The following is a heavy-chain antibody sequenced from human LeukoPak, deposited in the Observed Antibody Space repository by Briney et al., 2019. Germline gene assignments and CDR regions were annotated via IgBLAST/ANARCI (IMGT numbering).Heavy chain of an antibody. Sequence: SETLSLTCTVSGGSISSYYWSWIRQPPGKGLEWIGYIYYSGSTNYNPSLKSRVTISVDTSKNQFSLKLSSVTAADTAVYYCARTIPTAMDDVDAFDIWGQGTMVTVSS. CDR2: IYYSGST. D-gene: IGHD5-18*01. CDR1: GGSISSYY. CDR3: ARTIPTAMDDVDAFDI. J-gene: IGHJ3*02. V-gene: IGHV4-59*01.